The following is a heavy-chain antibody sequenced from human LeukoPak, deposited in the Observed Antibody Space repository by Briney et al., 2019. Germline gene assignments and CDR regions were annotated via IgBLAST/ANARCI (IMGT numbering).Heavy chain of an antibody. D-gene: IGHD3-22*01. CDR3: ARAPIGYDSSGYFPSAFDY. J-gene: IGHJ4*02. CDR2: IYYSGST. CDR1: LGSISSGDYY. V-gene: IGHV4-30-4*01. Sequence: SETLSLTCTVSLGSISSGDYYGSWIRQPPGKGLECLGYIYYSGSTYYNPSLKSRVTISVDTSKHQLSLKLSSVTAADTAVYYCARAPIGYDSSGYFPSAFDYWGQGTLVTVSS.